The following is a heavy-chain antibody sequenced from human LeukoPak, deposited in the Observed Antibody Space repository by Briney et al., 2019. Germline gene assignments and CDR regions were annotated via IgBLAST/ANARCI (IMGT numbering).Heavy chain of an antibody. Sequence: GGSLRLSCAASGFTFSSYAMHWVRQAPGKGLEWVAVISYDGSNKYYADSVKGRFTISRDNSKNTLYLQMNSLRAEDTAVYYCARTVGGVVPAAMTHWGQGTLVTVSS. CDR1: GFTFSSYA. V-gene: IGHV3-30-3*01. CDR3: ARTVGGVVPAAMTH. CDR2: ISYDGSNK. J-gene: IGHJ4*02. D-gene: IGHD2-2*01.